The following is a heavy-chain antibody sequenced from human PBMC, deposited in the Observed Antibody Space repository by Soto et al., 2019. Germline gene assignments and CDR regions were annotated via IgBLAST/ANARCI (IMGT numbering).Heavy chain of an antibody. J-gene: IGHJ5*02. Sequence: QVQLVQSGAEVKKPGASVKVSCKASGYTFTSYGISWVRQAPGQGLEWMAWISPYNGNTNYAQKLQGRVTMTTDTSTSSAYMERRSLRSDDTAVYYCARVILDSSPNWFDPWGQGTLVTVSS. CDR2: ISPYNGNT. CDR1: GYTFTSYG. V-gene: IGHV1-18*01. D-gene: IGHD6-19*01. CDR3: ARVILDSSPNWFDP.